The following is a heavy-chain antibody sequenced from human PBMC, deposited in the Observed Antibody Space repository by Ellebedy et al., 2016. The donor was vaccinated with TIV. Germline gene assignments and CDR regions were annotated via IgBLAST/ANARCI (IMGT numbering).Heavy chain of an antibody. CDR2: IHPSGTT. CDR3: AREEYSYGLDY. D-gene: IGHD5-18*01. J-gene: IGHJ4*02. V-gene: IGHV4-34*01. Sequence: MPGGSLRLSCAVYGGSFSGYYLTWIRQPPGKGLEWIGEIHPSGTTNYNPSLESRVTISVDTSKNQFSLNLASVTAADTAVYYCAREEYSYGLDYWGQGTLVTVSS. CDR1: GGSFSGYY.